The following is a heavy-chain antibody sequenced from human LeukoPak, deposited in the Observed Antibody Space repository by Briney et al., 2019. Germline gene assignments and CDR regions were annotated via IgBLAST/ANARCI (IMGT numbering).Heavy chain of an antibody. D-gene: IGHD1-14*01. Sequence: GGSLRLSCAASGFTFSSYAMSWVRQAPGKGLEWVSAISGSSGSTYYAYSVKGRFTISRDNSKNTLYLQMNNLRAEDTAVYYCAKGIRATPLNRNAFDIWGQGTMVTVSS. CDR3: AKGIRATPLNRNAFDI. V-gene: IGHV3-23*01. CDR2: ISGSSGST. J-gene: IGHJ3*02. CDR1: GFTFSSYA.